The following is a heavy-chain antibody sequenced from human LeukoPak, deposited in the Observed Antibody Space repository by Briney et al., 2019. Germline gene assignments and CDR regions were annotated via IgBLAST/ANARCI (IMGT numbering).Heavy chain of an antibody. CDR1: GAPIRGYY. CDR2: INYSGDT. J-gene: IGHJ4*02. CDR3: ARVLLVSSGTFYFDY. Sequence: PSETLSLTCTVSGAPIRGYYWSWIRQAPGKGLDWIGEINYSGDTQYNPSLKGRVTISLDTSKNQFSLQLNSMTAADTAVYYCARVLLVSSGTFYFDYWGQGTLVTVSS. V-gene: IGHV4-59*01. D-gene: IGHD6-25*01.